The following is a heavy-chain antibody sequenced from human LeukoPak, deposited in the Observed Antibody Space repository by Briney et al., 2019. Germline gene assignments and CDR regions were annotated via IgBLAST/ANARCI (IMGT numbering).Heavy chain of an antibody. J-gene: IGHJ4*02. CDR2: ISYDGSHQ. Sequence: GGFLRLSCAASGFTFSSYGMHWVRQAPGKGLEWVAVISYDGSHQYSADSVKGRLSISRDNSRHTLYLQMNSLRPEDTAVYYCARARNGTLKYWGQGTLVIVSS. CDR3: ARARNGTLKY. D-gene: IGHD1-26*01. CDR1: GFTFSSYG. V-gene: IGHV3-30*06.